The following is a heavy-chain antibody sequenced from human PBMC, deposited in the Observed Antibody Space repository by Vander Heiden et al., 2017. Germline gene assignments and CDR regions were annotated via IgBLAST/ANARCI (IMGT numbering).Heavy chain of an antibody. Sequence: EVQLVQSGAEVKKPGESLKISCKGSGYSFTSYWIGWVRQMPGKGLEWMGIIYPGDSDTRYSPSFQGQVTISADKSISTAYLQWSSLKASDTAMYYCARSRPYYYDSSGYSAWGWFDPWGQGTLVTVSS. CDR2: IYPGDSDT. V-gene: IGHV5-51*01. CDR1: GYSFTSYW. CDR3: ARSRPYYYDSSGYSAWGWFDP. D-gene: IGHD3-22*01. J-gene: IGHJ5*02.